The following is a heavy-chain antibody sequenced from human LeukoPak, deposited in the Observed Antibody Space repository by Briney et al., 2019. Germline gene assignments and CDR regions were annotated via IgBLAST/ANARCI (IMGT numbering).Heavy chain of an antibody. CDR3: ASFIQGYSYGSPYYFDY. D-gene: IGHD5-18*01. J-gene: IGHJ4*02. CDR2: INHSGST. V-gene: IGHV4-34*01. Sequence: SETLSLTCTVSGGSISSYYWSWIRQPPGKGLEWIGEINHSGSTNYNPSLKSRVTISVDTSKNQFSLKLSSVTAADTAVYYCASFIQGYSYGSPYYFDYWGQGTLVTVSS. CDR1: GGSISSYY.